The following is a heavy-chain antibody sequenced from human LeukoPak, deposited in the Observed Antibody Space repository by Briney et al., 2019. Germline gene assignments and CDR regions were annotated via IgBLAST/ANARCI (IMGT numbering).Heavy chain of an antibody. J-gene: IGHJ6*03. CDR3: ARDQSGAYSGYGSPSPYYYYMDV. CDR1: GDSVSSNSAA. D-gene: IGHD5-12*01. Sequence: SQTLSLTCAISGDSVSSNSAAWNWIRQSPSRGLEWLGRAYYRSKWYNDYAVSVKSRITINPDTSKNQFSLQLNSVTPEDTAVYYCARDQSGAYSGYGSPSPYYYYMDVWGKGTTVTISS. V-gene: IGHV6-1*01. CDR2: AYYRSKWYN.